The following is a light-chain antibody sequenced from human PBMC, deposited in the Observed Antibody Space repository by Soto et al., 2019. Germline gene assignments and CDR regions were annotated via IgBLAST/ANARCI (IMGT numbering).Light chain of an antibody. Sequence: DLQMTQSPSSLSASVVDRVTITCRASHTISNHLNWYQQKPGKAPKLLIFAASSLQSGVPSRFSGSGSGTDFTLTISSLQPEDFATYYCQQSYISPPWTFGQGTNVEI. J-gene: IGKJ1*01. CDR3: QQSYISPPWT. CDR1: HTISNH. CDR2: AAS. V-gene: IGKV1-39*01.